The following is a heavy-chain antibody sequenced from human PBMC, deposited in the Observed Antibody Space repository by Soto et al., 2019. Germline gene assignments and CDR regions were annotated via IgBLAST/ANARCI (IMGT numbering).Heavy chain of an antibody. J-gene: IGHJ4*02. CDR1: GYAFTNYN. D-gene: IGHD6-13*01. CDR3: ASIASPGKTFFDY. CDR2: VNHNRGTA. Sequence: QVQLVQSGAEARKPGASVTVSCKASGYAFTNYNIHWVRLAPGQGLQWMGEVNHNRGTAGYAETLQGRVTMTRDPSTRTVYIVLTSLTPEDTATYYCASIASPGKTFFDYWGQGTLFTVSS. V-gene: IGHV1-46*01.